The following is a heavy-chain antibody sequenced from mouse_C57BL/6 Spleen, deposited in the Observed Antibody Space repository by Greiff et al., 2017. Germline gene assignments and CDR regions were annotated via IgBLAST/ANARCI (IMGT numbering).Heavy chain of an antibody. J-gene: IGHJ1*03. CDR1: GYTFTDYY. CDR3: ASCYYGSSHWYFDV. Sequence: EVQLQQSGPELVKPGASVKISCKASGYTFTDYYMNWVKQSHGKSLEWIGDINPNNGGTSYNQKFKGKATLTVDKSSSTAYMWLRSLTSEDSAVYYCASCYYGSSHWYFDVWGTGTTVTGSS. V-gene: IGHV1-26*01. D-gene: IGHD1-1*01. CDR2: INPNNGGT.